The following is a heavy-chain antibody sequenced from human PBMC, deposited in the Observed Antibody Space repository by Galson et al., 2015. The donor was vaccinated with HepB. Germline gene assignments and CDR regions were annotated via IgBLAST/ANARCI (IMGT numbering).Heavy chain of an antibody. CDR2: ISYDGSNK. D-gene: IGHD3-3*01. CDR3: ARQLRFLEWLLWGGLDYYYGMDV. CDR1: GFTFSSYA. Sequence: SLRLSCAASGFTFSSYAMHWVRQAPGKGLEWVAVISYDGSNKYYADSVKGRFTISRDNSKSTLYLQMNSLRAEDTAVYYCARQLRFLEWLLWGGLDYYYGMDVWGQWTTVTVSS. J-gene: IGHJ6*02. V-gene: IGHV3-30-3*01.